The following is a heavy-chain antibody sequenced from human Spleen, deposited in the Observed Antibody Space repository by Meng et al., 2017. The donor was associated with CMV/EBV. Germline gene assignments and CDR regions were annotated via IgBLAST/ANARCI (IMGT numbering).Heavy chain of an antibody. CDR2: ISGSGGST. CDR3: ALQLGYHAFDI. D-gene: IGHD1-1*01. V-gene: IGHV3-23*01. Sequence: GESLKISCAASGFSFSSYWMSWVRQAPGKGLEWVSAISGSGGSTYYADSVKGRFTISRDNSKNTLYLQMNSLRAEDTAVYYCALQLGYHAFDIWGQGTMVTVSS. CDR1: GFSFSSYW. J-gene: IGHJ3*02.